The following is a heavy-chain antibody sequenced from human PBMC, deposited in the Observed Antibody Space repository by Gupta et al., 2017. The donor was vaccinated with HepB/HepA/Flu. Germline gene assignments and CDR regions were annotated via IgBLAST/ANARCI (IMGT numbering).Heavy chain of an antibody. CDR2: ISYEGSNK. CDR3: AKGVRAGYLDY. D-gene: IGHD3-9*01. CDR1: GFTFSRYA. Sequence: QVQLVESGGGVVQPGRSLRLSCAASGFTFSRYAIHWVRQAPGKGLEWVAFISYEGSNKYYADSVKGRFTISRDNSNNTLYLQMNSLRGEDTAVYYCAKGVRAGYLDYWGQGTLVTVSS. V-gene: IGHV3-30*04. J-gene: IGHJ4*02.